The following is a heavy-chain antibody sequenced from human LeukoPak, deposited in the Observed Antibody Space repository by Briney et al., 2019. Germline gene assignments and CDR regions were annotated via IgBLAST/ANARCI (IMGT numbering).Heavy chain of an antibody. CDR3: ARDPGTWIQLWPEPYYFDY. CDR1: GGSISSGGYY. J-gene: IGHJ4*02. CDR2: IYYSGST. Sequence: SETLSLTCTVSGGSISSGGYYWSWIRQHPGKGLEWIGYIYYSGSTYYNPSLKSRVTISVDTSKNQFSLKLSPVTAADTAVYYCARDPGTWIQLWPEPYYFDYWGQGTLVTVSS. V-gene: IGHV4-31*03. D-gene: IGHD5-18*01.